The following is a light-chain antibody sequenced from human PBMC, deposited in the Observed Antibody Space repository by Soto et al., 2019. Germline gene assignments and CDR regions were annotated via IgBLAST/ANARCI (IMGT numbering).Light chain of an antibody. CDR2: GVS. CDR3: QSYNDWPFA. CDR1: ECLFGF. J-gene: IGKJ2*01. Sequence: EIVMTQSPATLSVSPGERVTLSCRASECLFGFLAWYQQKPGQAPRLLIYGVSTKATGVPARFSGSGSATDFTLTISSLQSDDSAVYYCQSYNDWPFAFGQGTKLEI. V-gene: IGKV3-15*01.